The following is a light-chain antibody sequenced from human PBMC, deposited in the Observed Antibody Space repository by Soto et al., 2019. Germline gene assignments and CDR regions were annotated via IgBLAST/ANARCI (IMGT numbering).Light chain of an antibody. CDR3: ASWDDSLNGVV. J-gene: IGLJ2*01. Sequence: QSVLTQPPSASRTPGQRVSISCSGSNSNIGSNTVNWYQQVPGAAPKLLIYSNNQRPSGVPDRFSASKSATSASVAISGLQSEDEADYYCASWDDSLNGVVFGGGTKLTVL. CDR2: SNN. V-gene: IGLV1-44*01. CDR1: NSNIGSNT.